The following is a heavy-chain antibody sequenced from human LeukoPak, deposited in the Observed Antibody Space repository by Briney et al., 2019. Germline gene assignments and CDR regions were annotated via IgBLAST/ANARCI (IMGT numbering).Heavy chain of an antibody. D-gene: IGHD5-24*01. CDR3: ARDNSLQDMAWWFDP. J-gene: IGHJ5*02. CDR1: GYTFTRHY. CDR2: INPTGTSS. Sequence: ASVKVPCKSSGYTFTRHYLHWVRQAPGQGLEWVGLINPTGTSSWSAQKFQGRVTLTRDMSTSTDYMELSSLRSEDTAVYYCARDNSLQDMAWWFDPWGQGTLVIVSS. V-gene: IGHV1-46*01.